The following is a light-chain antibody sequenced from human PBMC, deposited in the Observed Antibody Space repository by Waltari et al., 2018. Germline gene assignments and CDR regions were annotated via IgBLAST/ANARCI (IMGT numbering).Light chain of an antibody. J-gene: IGKJ2*01. Sequence: EIVLPQSPRPLPLSEGERATLLCRASQSVSSNYLAWYQQKPGQAPRLLIYGASSRATGVPDRFSASGSGTDFTLTISRLEPEDFAVYYCQQYCRSPLYTFGQGTKLEIK. CDR1: QSVSSNY. CDR2: GAS. V-gene: IGKV3-20*01. CDR3: QQYCRSPLYT.